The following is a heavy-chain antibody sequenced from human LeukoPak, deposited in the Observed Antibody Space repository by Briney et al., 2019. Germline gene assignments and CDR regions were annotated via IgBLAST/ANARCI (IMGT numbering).Heavy chain of an antibody. J-gene: IGHJ4*02. Sequence: PGGSLRLSCAASGLTFSNYAMTWVRQAPGKGLEWVSTISGSDGSTFYADSVKGRFTISRDNSKNTLYLQMGSLRAEDMAVYYCARSGFGELFTDYWGQGTLVAVSS. CDR3: ARSGFGELFTDY. V-gene: IGHV3-23*01. CDR1: GLTFSNYA. D-gene: IGHD3-10*01. CDR2: ISGSDGST.